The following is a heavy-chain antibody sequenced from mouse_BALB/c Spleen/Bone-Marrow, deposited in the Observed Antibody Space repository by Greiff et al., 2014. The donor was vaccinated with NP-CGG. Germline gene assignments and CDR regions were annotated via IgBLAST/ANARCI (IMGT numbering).Heavy chain of an antibody. V-gene: IGHV2-6-5*01. CDR3: AKQYGNSDWYFDV. CDR1: GLSLTDYV. D-gene: IGHD2-1*01. Sequence: VKLMESGPGLVAPSQSLSITCTVSGLSLTDYVICWIRQPPGKGLEWLGIIWGGGSTYYNPAHKSRLTISKDNSRSQVFLKMNSLQTDNTAMYYCAKQYGNSDWYFDVWGTGTTVAVSS. CDR2: IWGGGST. J-gene: IGHJ1*03.